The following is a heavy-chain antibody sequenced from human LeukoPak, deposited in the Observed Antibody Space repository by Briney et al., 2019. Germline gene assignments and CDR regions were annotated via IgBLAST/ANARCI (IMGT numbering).Heavy chain of an antibody. CDR2: ISWDGGST. CDR1: GFTFDDYA. D-gene: IGHD3-10*01. Sequence: PGGSLRLSCAASGFTFDDYAMHWVRQAPGKGLEWVSLISWDGGSTYYADSVKGRFTISRDNSKNSLYLQMNSLRAEDTALYYCAKDESYEGGSGLRLDYWGQGTLVTVSS. V-gene: IGHV3-43D*03. J-gene: IGHJ4*02. CDR3: AKDESYEGGSGLRLDY.